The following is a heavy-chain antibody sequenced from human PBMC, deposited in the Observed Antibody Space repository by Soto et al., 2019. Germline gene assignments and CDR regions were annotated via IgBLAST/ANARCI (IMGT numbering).Heavy chain of an antibody. V-gene: IGHV3-23*01. D-gene: IGHD3-10*01. CDR1: GFTFSTYA. CDR3: AKGGQSYDY. CDR2: ISTSVSIT. Sequence: GGSLRLSCAASGFTFSTYAMSWVRQAPEEGLEWVSSISTSVSITYYHDSVKGWLTITRDNSTNPLDLRLNSLRAEDKAVYYCAKGGQSYDYWGQGTLVTVSS. J-gene: IGHJ4*02.